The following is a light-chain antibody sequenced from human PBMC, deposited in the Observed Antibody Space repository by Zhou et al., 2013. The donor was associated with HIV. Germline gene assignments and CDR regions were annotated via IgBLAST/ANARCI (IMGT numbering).Light chain of an antibody. CDR1: QSVSSSY. V-gene: IGKV3-20*01. CDR3: QQYGSSPLT. CDR2: GAS. J-gene: IGKJ4*01. Sequence: EIVLTQSPGTLSLSPGERATLSCRASQSVSSSYLAWYQQKPGQAPRLLLFGASNRATGVPDRFSGSASGTDFTLTISRLEAEDFAVYYCQQYGSSPLTFGGGPRWRSN.